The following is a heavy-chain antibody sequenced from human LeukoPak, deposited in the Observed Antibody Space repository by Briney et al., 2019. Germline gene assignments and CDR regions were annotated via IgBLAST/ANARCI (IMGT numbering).Heavy chain of an antibody. V-gene: IGHV3-23*01. J-gene: IGHJ4*02. CDR1: GFSFSDYG. CDR3: AKARGSSSGSFDY. D-gene: IGHD6-25*01. Sequence: GGSLRLSCAASGFSFSDYGMHWVRQAPGKGLEWVSAVSGSGGSTYYADSVKGRFTISRDNSKNTVYLQMNSLRAEDTAVFYCAKARGSSSGSFDYWGQGTLVTVSS. CDR2: VSGSGGST.